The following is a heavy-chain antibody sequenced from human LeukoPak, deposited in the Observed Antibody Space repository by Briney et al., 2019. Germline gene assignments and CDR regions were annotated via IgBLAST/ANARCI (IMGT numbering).Heavy chain of an antibody. CDR1: GFTFSSYS. Sequence: GGSLRLSCAASGFTFSSYSMNWVRQAPGKGLEWVSSISSSSSYIYYADSVKGRFTISRDNAKNSLYLQMNSLRAEDTAVYYCARAAAAAGRSSWFDPWGQGTLVTVSS. CDR2: ISSSSSYI. CDR3: ARAAAAAGRSSWFDP. D-gene: IGHD6-13*01. J-gene: IGHJ5*02. V-gene: IGHV3-21*01.